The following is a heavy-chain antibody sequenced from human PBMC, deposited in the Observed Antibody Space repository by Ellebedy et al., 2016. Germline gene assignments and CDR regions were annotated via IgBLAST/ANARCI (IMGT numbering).Heavy chain of an antibody. V-gene: IGHV3-48*01. CDR3: ATLSIVVVPAAPDTYYGMDV. CDR1: GFTFNTYG. Sequence: GGSLRLSCAASGFTFNTYGMNWVRQPPGKGLEWVSYISSSSSTIHYADSVKGRFTISRDNDKNSLYLQMNSLRTEDTAVYYCATLSIVVVPAAPDTYYGMDVWGQGTTVAVSS. D-gene: IGHD2-2*01. CDR2: ISSSSSTI. J-gene: IGHJ6*02.